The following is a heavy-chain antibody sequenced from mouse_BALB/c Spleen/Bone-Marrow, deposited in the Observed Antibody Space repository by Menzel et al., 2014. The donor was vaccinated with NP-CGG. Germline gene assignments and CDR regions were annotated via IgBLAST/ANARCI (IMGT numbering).Heavy chain of an antibody. V-gene: IGHV4-1*02. CDR2: INPDSSTI. CDR1: GFDFSRYW. CDR3: ARLNCYGNLFV. D-gene: IGHD1-1*01. Sequence: EVQGVESGGGLVQPGGSLKLSCAASGFDFSRYWMSWVRQAPGKGLEWIGEINPDSSTINYTPSLKDKFIISRDNAKNPLYLQMSKVRSEDTALYCGARLNCYGNLFVWGAGTTVTVSS. J-gene: IGHJ1*01.